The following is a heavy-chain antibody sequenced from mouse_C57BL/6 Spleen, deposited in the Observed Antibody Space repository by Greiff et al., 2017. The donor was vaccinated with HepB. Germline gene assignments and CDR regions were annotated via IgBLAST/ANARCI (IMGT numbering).Heavy chain of an antibody. CDR1: GFTFSSYA. J-gene: IGHJ4*01. V-gene: IGHV5-9-1*02. Sequence: DVKLVESGEGLVKPGGSLKLSCAASGFTFSSYAMSWVRQTPEKRLEWVAYISSGGDYIYYADTVKGRFTITRDNARNTLYLHMSSLKSEDTAMYYCTRDKGSYYAMDYWGQGTSVTVSS. CDR2: ISSGGDYI. CDR3: TRDKGSYYAMDY.